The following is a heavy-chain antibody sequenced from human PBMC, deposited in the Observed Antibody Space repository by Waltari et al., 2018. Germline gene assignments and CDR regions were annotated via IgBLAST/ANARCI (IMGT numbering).Heavy chain of an antibody. J-gene: IGHJ4*02. Sequence: QVQLQQWGAGLLKPSETLSLTCAVYGGSFSGYYWSWIRQPPGKGLEWIGEINHSGSTNYNPSLKSRVTISVDTSKNQFSLKLSSVTAADTAVYYCARLSLGRYDSSGYYGWGQGTLVTVSS. V-gene: IGHV4-34*01. CDR2: INHSGST. CDR3: ARLSLGRYDSSGYYG. D-gene: IGHD3-22*01. CDR1: GGSFSGYY.